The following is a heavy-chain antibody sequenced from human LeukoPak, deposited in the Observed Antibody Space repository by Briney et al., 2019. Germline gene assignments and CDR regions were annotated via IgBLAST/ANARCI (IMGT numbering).Heavy chain of an antibody. CDR3: ARSGLEIPTSGYYYYYGMDV. Sequence: PSETLSLTCAVSGGSISSGGYSWSWIRQPPGKGLEWIGCIYHSGSTYYNPSLKSRVTISVDRSKNQFSLKLSSVTAADTAVYYCARSGLEIPTSGYYYYYGMDVWGQGTTVTVSS. V-gene: IGHV4-30-2*01. J-gene: IGHJ6*02. CDR1: GGSISSGGYS. CDR2: IYHSGST. D-gene: IGHD1-26*01.